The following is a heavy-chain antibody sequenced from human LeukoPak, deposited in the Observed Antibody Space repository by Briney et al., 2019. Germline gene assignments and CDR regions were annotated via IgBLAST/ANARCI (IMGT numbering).Heavy chain of an antibody. D-gene: IGHD3-3*01. CDR3: ARDPNYDFWSGYPIRGNWFDP. Sequence: SVKVSCKASGGTLSSYAISWVRQAPGQGLEWMGGIIPIFGTANYAQKFQGRVTITADESTSTAYMELSSLRSEDTAVYYCARDPNYDFWSGYPIRGNWFDPWGQGTLVTVSS. CDR2: IIPIFGTA. V-gene: IGHV1-69*01. J-gene: IGHJ5*02. CDR1: GGTLSSYA.